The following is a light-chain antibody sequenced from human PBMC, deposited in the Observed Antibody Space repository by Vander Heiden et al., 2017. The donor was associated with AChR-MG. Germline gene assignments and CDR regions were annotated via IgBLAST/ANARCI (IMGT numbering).Light chain of an antibody. V-gene: IGLV1-40*01. CDR3: QSYDSSLSGWV. J-gene: IGLJ3*02. Sequence: QSVLTQPPSVSGAPGQRVTLSCTGSSSKMGAVYDVHWHQQLPGTAPKLLTYGNSNRPSGVHDRCSGSKSGTSASLAITGLQAEDEADYYGQSYDSSLSGWVFGGGTKLTVL. CDR1: SSKMGAVYD. CDR2: GNS.